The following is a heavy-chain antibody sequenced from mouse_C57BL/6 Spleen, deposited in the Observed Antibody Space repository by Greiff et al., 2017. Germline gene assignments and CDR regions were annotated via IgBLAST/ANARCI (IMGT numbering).Heavy chain of an antibody. Sequence: QVQLQQSGAELVRPGASVKLSCKASGYTFTDYYINWVKQRPGQGLEWIARIYPGSGNTYYNEKFKGKATLTAEKSSSTAYMQLSSLTSEDSAVYFCARNFPNYDYDVGYAMDYWGQGTSVTVAS. V-gene: IGHV1-76*01. CDR1: GYTFTDYY. CDR3: ARNFPNYDYDVGYAMDY. J-gene: IGHJ4*01. CDR2: IYPGSGNT. D-gene: IGHD2-4*01.